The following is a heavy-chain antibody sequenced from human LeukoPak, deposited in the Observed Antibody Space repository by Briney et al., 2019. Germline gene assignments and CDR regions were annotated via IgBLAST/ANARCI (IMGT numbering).Heavy chain of an antibody. Sequence: GGSLRLSCAASGFTFSSYAMSWVRQAPGKGLEWVSAISGSGGSTYYADSVKGRFTISRDNSKNTLYLQMNSLRAEDTAVYYCAKDLATDYYDSSGLDYWGQGTLVTVSS. V-gene: IGHV3-23*01. CDR2: ISGSGGST. CDR1: GFTFSSYA. CDR3: AKDLATDYYDSSGLDY. D-gene: IGHD3-22*01. J-gene: IGHJ4*02.